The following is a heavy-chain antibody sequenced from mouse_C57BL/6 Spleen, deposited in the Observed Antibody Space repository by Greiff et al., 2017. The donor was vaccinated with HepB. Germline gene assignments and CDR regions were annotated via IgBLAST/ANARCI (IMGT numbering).Heavy chain of an antibody. D-gene: IGHD2-3*01. J-gene: IGHJ2*01. CDR3: ARERGDGYHYFDY. CDR1: GYSITSGYY. Sequence: EVKLQESGPGLVKPSQSLSLTCSVTGYSITSGYYWNWIRQFPGNKLEWMGYISYDGSNNYNPSLKNRISITRDTSKNQFFLKLNSVTTEDTATYYGARERGDGYHYFDYWGQGTTLTVSS. V-gene: IGHV3-6*01. CDR2: ISYDGSN.